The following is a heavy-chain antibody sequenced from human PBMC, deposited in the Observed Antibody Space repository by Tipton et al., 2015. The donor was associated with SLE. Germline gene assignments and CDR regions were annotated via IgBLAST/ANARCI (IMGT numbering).Heavy chain of an antibody. CDR3: ARGMLTWRGAIVGVDV. CDR2: ISYGGGT. J-gene: IGHJ6*02. Sequence: TLSLTCSVSGGSINSHYWIWIRQPPGKGLEWIGYISYGGGTNYNPSLKSRVTMSVDTAKKQFSLKLTSVTAADTAVYYCARGMLTWRGAIVGVDVWGQGTRVNVSS. V-gene: IGHV4-59*08. D-gene: IGHD2-8*01. CDR1: GGSINSHY.